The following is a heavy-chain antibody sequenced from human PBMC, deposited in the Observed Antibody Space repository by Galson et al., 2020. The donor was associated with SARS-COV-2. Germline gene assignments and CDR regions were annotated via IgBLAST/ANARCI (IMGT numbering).Heavy chain of an antibody. CDR3: ARPRFCSGGSCPYSYYYYGMDV. CDR2: IIPIFGTA. V-gene: IGHV1-69*13. Sequence: SVKVSCKASGGTFSSYAISWVRQAPGQGLEWMGGIIPIFGTANYAQKFQGRVTITADESTSTAYMELSSLRSEDTAVYYCARPRFCSGGSCPYSYYYYGMDVWGQGTTVTVSS. CDR1: GGTFSSYA. D-gene: IGHD2-15*01. J-gene: IGHJ6*02.